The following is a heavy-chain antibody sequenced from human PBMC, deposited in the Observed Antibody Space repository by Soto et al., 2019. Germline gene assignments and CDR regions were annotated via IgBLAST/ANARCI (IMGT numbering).Heavy chain of an antibody. CDR3: ARDAPMVRGVIISSGDAFDI. J-gene: IGHJ3*02. Sequence: GGSLRLSCAASGFTFSSYSMNWVRQAPGKGLEWVSSISSSSSYIYYADSVKGRFTISRDNAKNSLYLQMNSLRAEDTAVYYCARDAPMVRGVIISSGDAFDIWGQGTMVTVSS. CDR2: ISSSSSYI. CDR1: GFTFSSYS. V-gene: IGHV3-21*01. D-gene: IGHD3-10*01.